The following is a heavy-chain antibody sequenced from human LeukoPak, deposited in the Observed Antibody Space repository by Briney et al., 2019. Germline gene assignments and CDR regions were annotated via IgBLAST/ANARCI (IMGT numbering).Heavy chain of an antibody. Sequence: GGSLRLSCAASGFIFSSYSMNWVRQAPGKGLEWVSYISSSSSTIYYADSVKGRFTISRDNAKNSLYLQMNSLRAEDTAVYYCARVGWLQFRDDAFDIWGQGTMVTVSS. J-gene: IGHJ3*02. CDR1: GFIFSSYS. V-gene: IGHV3-48*01. CDR3: ARVGWLQFRDDAFDI. D-gene: IGHD5-24*01. CDR2: ISSSSSTI.